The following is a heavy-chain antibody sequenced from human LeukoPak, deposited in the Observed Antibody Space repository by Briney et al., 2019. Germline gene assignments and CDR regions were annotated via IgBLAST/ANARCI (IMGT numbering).Heavy chain of an antibody. CDR1: GFTFSNNG. CDR2: ISDDGDTT. Sequence: PGGSLRLSCAASGFTFSNNGMTWVRQAPGKGMEWVTGISDDGDTTYDAGSVKGRFTVSRDNSKNILYLQMNSLRAEDTAIYYCAKTQGFFDHWGQGSLVTVSS. V-gene: IGHV3-23*01. J-gene: IGHJ4*02. CDR3: AKTQGFFDH.